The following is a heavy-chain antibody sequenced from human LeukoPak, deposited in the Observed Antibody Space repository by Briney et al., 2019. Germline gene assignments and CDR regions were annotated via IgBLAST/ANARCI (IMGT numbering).Heavy chain of an antibody. J-gene: IGHJ3*02. D-gene: IGHD3-10*01. CDR3: TKGWLKTSLDGFDI. CDR1: GFTFSSYA. Sequence: GESLRLSCAASGFTFSSYAMSWVRQAPGKGLEWVSGTSGSGGSTYFADSAKGRFTVSRDNSKNTLYLQMNSLRAEDTAVYYCTKGWLKTSLDGFDIWGQGTMVSVSS. CDR2: TSGSGGST. V-gene: IGHV3-23*01.